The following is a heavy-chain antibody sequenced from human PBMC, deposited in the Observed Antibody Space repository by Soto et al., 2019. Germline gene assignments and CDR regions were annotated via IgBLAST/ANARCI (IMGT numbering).Heavy chain of an antibody. Sequence: TLSLTCAVSGAYMRNDYYYWSWVRQKPGKDLEWIGHMHHSGSTNYNPSLKSRVTISVDTSKNQFSLKLTSVTAADTAVYYCARDKITGLFDYWGQGTLVTVSS. CDR3: ARDKITGLFDY. J-gene: IGHJ4*02. D-gene: IGHD2-8*02. CDR2: MHHSGST. CDR1: GAYMRNDYYY. V-gene: IGHV4-30-2*01.